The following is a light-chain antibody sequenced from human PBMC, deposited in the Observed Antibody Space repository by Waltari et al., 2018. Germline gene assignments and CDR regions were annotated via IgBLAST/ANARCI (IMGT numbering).Light chain of an antibody. CDR1: QRISSN. Sequence: AIVLTQSPSSLSASVGDRVTLTCRASQRISSNLAWYQQKPGKAPNLLIYDASSLATGVPSRFSGSGSGTDFTLTISSLQPEDFATYYCQQCTDYLPLAFGGGTKVEIK. CDR3: QQCTDYLPLA. J-gene: IGKJ4*01. V-gene: IGKV1D-13*01. CDR2: DAS.